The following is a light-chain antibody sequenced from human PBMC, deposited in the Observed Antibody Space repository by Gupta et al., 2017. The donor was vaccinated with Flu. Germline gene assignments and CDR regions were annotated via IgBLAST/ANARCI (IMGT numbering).Light chain of an antibody. CDR3: QQYGSSPYT. Sequence: EIVLTQSSGTLSLSPGDRATFSCRASQTIRASFLAWYQQKPGQAPRLLIYAASSRATGIPGRFSASGSGTDFTLTISRLEPEDFAVYYCQQYGSSPYTFSQGTKLEIK. CDR1: QTIRASF. CDR2: AAS. V-gene: IGKV3-20*01. J-gene: IGKJ2*01.